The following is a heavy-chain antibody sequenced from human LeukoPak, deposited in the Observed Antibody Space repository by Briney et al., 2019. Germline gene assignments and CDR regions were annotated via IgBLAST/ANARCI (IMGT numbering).Heavy chain of an antibody. CDR3: ARVLELYYDFWSGYSYFDY. V-gene: IGHV3-23*01. D-gene: IGHD3-3*01. J-gene: IGHJ4*02. Sequence: GGSLRLSCAASGFTFSSYAMSWVRQAPGKGLEWVSAISGSGGSTYYADSVKGRFTISRDNSKNTLYLQMNSLRAEDTAVYYCARVLELYYDFWSGYSYFDYWGQGTLVTVSS. CDR2: ISGSGGST. CDR1: GFTFSSYA.